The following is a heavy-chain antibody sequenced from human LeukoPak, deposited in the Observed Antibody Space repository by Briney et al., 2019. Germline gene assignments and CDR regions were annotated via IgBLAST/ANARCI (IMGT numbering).Heavy chain of an antibody. CDR3: ARAYSSGWYGGGFDY. CDR2: INAGGVGT. D-gene: IGHD6-19*01. Sequence: TGGSLRLSCAASGFTFSTYAMSWVRQAPGKGLEWVAAINAGGVGTYNPNSARGRFTISRDNSKNTLYLQMNSLRAEDTAVYYCARAYSSGWYGGGFDYWGQGTLVTVSS. J-gene: IGHJ4*02. V-gene: IGHV3-23*01. CDR1: GFTFSTYA.